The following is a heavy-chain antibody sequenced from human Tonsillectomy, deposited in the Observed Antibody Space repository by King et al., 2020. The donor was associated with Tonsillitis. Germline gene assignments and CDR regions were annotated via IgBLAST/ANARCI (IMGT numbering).Heavy chain of an antibody. J-gene: IGHJ4*02. CDR2: ISYDGSNK. CDR3: AHEGSGSYFDY. V-gene: IGHV3-30*03. CDR1: GFTFSSYG. Sequence: QLVQSGGGVVQPGRSLRLSCAASGFTFSSYGMHWVRQAPGKGLEWVAVISYDGSNKYYADSVKGRFTISRDNSKNTLYLQMNSLRAEDTAVYYCAHEGSGSYFDYWGQGTLVTVSS. D-gene: IGHD1-26*01.